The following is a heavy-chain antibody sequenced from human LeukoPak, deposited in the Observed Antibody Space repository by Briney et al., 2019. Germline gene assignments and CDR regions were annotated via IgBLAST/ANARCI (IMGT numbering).Heavy chain of an antibody. CDR2: IRFDGTIK. V-gene: IGHV3-30*02. Sequence: GGSLRLSCAASGYTFSSYGMHWVRQAPGKGLEWVAFIRFDGTIKDYADSVKGRFTISRDNAKNSLYLQMNSLRAEDTAVYYCARSGVAIALWGDYWGQGVLVTVSS. D-gene: IGHD3-3*01. J-gene: IGHJ4*02. CDR1: GYTFSSYG. CDR3: ARSGVAIALWGDY.